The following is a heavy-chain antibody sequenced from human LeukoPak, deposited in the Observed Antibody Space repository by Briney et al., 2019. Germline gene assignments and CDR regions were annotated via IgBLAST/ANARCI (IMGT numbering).Heavy chain of an antibody. CDR3: ARDRVFRDVVVPAATKGIYYYYMDV. J-gene: IGHJ6*03. CDR1: GYTFTGYY. V-gene: IGHV1-2*02. Sequence: ASVKVSCKASGYTFTGYYMHWVRQAPGQGLEWMGWINPNSGGTNYAQKFQGRVTMTRDTSISTAYMELSRLRSDDTAVYYCARDRVFRDVVVPAATKGIYYYYMDVWGKGTTVTISS. CDR2: INPNSGGT. D-gene: IGHD2-2*01.